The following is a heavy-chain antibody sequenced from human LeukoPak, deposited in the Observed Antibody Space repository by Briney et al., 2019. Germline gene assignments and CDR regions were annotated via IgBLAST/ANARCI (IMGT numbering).Heavy chain of an antibody. CDR2: INPSGGRT. D-gene: IGHD6-19*01. CDR1: GYIFINYY. Sequence: ASVKVSRKASGYIFINYYIYWVRQAPGQGLEWMGLINPSGGRTGYAQNFQGRVTMTRDMSTSTVYLELGSLRSEDTAVYYCARGPYSSGWYGLDFWGQGTLVTVSS. CDR3: ARGPYSSGWYGLDF. J-gene: IGHJ4*02. V-gene: IGHV1-46*01.